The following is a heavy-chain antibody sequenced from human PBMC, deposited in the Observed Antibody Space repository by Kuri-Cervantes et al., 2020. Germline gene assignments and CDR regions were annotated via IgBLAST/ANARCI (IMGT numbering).Heavy chain of an antibody. CDR3: ARAELIGELYES. D-gene: IGHD3-10*01. J-gene: IGHJ5*02. CDR2: ISWNSGNI. CDR1: GFTFDDYA. V-gene: IGHV3-9*01. Sequence: SLKISCAASGFTFDDYAMHWVRQAPGRGLEWVSGISWNSGNIGYADSVRGRFTISRDNAKNSLYLQMNSLRAEDTALYYCARAELIGELYESWGQGTLVTVSS.